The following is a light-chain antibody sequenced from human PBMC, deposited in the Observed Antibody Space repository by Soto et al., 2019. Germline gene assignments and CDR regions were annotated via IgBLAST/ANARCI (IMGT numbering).Light chain of an antibody. J-gene: IGKJ1*01. V-gene: IGKV1-5*03. Sequence: DLQMTQSPSTLSASVGDRVTITCRASQSISSWLAWYQQKPGKAPKLLIYEASSLESGVPSRFSGSRYGTIFTLTVSSLQPDDFATYYCQQYNSYSPRTFGQGTKVEIK. CDR1: QSISSW. CDR3: QQYNSYSPRT. CDR2: EAS.